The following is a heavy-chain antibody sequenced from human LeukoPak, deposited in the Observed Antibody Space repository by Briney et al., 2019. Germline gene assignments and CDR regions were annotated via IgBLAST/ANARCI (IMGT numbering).Heavy chain of an antibody. J-gene: IGHJ1*01. D-gene: IGHD2-21*02. CDR1: GESFSGYY. CDR3: ARGGSDHGEYFQH. V-gene: IGHV4-59*01. Sequence: PSETLSLTCDVYGESFSGYYWSWIRQPPGKGLESIGYIHYSGSTNYNPSLKSRVTISVDTSNNQFSLKLSSVTAADTAVYYCARGGSDHGEYFQHWGQGTLVTVSS. CDR2: IHYSGST.